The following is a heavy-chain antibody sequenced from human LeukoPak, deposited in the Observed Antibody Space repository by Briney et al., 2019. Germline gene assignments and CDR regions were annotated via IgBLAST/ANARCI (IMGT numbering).Heavy chain of an antibody. J-gene: IGHJ4*02. D-gene: IGHD3-3*01. Sequence: GGSLSLSCAPSGFTSRSFEMNGVREAPGEGLEWISYIRSSRSTISYADSVKGRFTISRDNAKNSLYLQMNRLRAEDTAVYYCARHEGLYYWGQGTMVTVSS. CDR1: GFTSRSFE. V-gene: IGHV3-48*03. CDR2: IRSSRSTI. CDR3: ARHEGLYY.